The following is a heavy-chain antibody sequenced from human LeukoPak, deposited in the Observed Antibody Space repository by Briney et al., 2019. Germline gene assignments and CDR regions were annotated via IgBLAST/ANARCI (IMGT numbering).Heavy chain of an antibody. CDR1: GFTFSSYG. Sequence: GGSLRLSCAASGFTFSSYGMSWVRQAPGKGLEWVSAISGSGGSTYYADSVKGRFTISRDNSKNTLYLQMNSLRAEDTAVYYCAKVVRGVITYYFDYWGQGTLVTVSS. J-gene: IGHJ4*02. D-gene: IGHD3-10*01. V-gene: IGHV3-23*01. CDR2: ISGSGGST. CDR3: AKVVRGVITYYFDY.